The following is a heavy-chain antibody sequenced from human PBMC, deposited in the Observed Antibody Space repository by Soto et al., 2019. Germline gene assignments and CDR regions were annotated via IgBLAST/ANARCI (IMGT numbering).Heavy chain of an antibody. D-gene: IGHD3-22*01. CDR2: IRSKTYGRTT. V-gene: IGHV3-49*04. CDR3: TRDLHMPSLTYDSSVSPLFDF. CDR1: GFIFGDYA. Sequence: EVQLVESGGGLVQPGRSLRLSCTTSGFIFGDYAMSWVRQAPGKGLEWVGFIRSKTYGRTTEYAASVKGRFTISRDDSKSIAYLQMSSLKTEDTAVYYCTRDLHMPSLTYDSSVSPLFDFWGQGTLVTVSS. J-gene: IGHJ4*02.